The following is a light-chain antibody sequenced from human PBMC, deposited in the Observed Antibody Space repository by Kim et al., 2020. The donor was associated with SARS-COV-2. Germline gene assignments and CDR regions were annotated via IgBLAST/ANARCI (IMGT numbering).Light chain of an antibody. CDR2: KVS. Sequence: PASISCRSSQSLVYSDGNTYLKWFHQRPGQSPRRLSDKVSNRDSGVPDRFSGSGSGTDYTLQITMVEAEDVGVYYCMQGTHWPFTFGPGTKVDIK. V-gene: IGKV2-30*01. J-gene: IGKJ3*01. CDR1: QSLVYSDGNTY. CDR3: MQGTHWPFT.